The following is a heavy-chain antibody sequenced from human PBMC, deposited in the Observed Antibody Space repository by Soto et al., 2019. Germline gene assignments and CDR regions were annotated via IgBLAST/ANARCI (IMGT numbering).Heavy chain of an antibody. CDR2: MNPNSGNT. V-gene: IGHV1-8*01. J-gene: IGHJ5*02. CDR1: GYTFTSYD. CDR3: ARGLMEYYYGSGRLRGPKKYNWFDP. Sequence: QVQLVQSGAEVKKPGASVKVSCKASGYTFTSYDINWVRQATGQGLEWMGWMNPNSGNTGYAQKFQGRVTMTRNTSISTAYMELSSLRSEDTAVYYCARGLMEYYYGSGRLRGPKKYNWFDPWGQGTLVTVSS. D-gene: IGHD3-10*01.